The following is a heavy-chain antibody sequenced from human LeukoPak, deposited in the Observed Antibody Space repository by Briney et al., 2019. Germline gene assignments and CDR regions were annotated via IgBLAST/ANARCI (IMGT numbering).Heavy chain of an antibody. CDR3: ARGAYYYDSSGYPTPYYFDY. D-gene: IGHD3-22*01. Sequence: PSGTLSLTCAVSGGSISSSNWWSWVRQPPGKGLEWIGEIYHSGSTNYNPSLKSRVTIPVDKSKNQFSLKLSSVTAADTAVYYCARGAYYYDSSGYPTPYYFDYWGQGTLVTVSS. V-gene: IGHV4-4*02. J-gene: IGHJ4*02. CDR2: IYHSGST. CDR1: GGSISSSNW.